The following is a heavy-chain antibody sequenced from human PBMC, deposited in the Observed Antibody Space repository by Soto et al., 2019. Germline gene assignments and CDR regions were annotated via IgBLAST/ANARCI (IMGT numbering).Heavy chain of an antibody. CDR2: ISTNGGST. CDR1: GFTFSSYA. V-gene: IGHV3-64*02. J-gene: IGHJ4*02. Sequence: GGSLRLSCAASGFTFSSYAMHWVRQAPGKGLEYVSAISTNGGSTYYADSVKGRFTISRDNSKNTLYLQMGSLRVEDMAVYYCAREASSSWYFDYWGQGTLVTVSS. D-gene: IGHD6-13*01. CDR3: AREASSSWYFDY.